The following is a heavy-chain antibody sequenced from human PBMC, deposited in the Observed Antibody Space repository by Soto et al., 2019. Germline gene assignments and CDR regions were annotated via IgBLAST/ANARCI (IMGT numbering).Heavy chain of an antibody. CDR1: GGTFSSYA. V-gene: IGHV1-69*13. CDR2: IIPIFGTA. CDR3: AREGYYYDSSGPFDY. Sequence: SVKVSCKASGGTFSSYAISWVRQAPGQGLEWMGGIIPIFGTANDAQKFQGRVTITADESTSTAYMELSSLRSEDTAVYYCAREGYYYDSSGPFDYWGQGTLVTVSS. J-gene: IGHJ4*02. D-gene: IGHD3-22*01.